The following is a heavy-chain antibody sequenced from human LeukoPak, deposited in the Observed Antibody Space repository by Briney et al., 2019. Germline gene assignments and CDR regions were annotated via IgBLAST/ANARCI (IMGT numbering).Heavy chain of an antibody. CDR3: AKDGAGN. V-gene: IGHV3-23*01. CDR2: ISGSGAST. Sequence: GGSLRLSCLTSGFTLSTNVMSWVRQAPGKGLEWISGISGSGASTYYADSVKGRFTISRDDSKNSLYLQMNSLRAEDTALYYCAKDGAGNWGQGTLVTVSS. D-gene: IGHD1-1*01. CDR1: GFTLSTNV. J-gene: IGHJ4*02.